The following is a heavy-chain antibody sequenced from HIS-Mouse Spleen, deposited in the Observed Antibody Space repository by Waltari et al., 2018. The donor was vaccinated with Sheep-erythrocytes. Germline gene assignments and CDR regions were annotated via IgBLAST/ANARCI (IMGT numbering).Heavy chain of an antibody. D-gene: IGHD2-2*01. CDR1: GFTFSSYS. J-gene: IGHJ5*02. CDR2: ISSSSSYI. CDR3: ASAGGYCSSTSCHNWFDP. V-gene: IGHV3-21*01. Sequence: AASGFTFSSYSMNWSRQPPGKGLEWVSSISSSSSYIYYADSVKGRFTISRDNAKNSLYLQMNSLRAEDTAVYYCASAGGYCSSTSCHNWFDPWGQGTLVTVSS.